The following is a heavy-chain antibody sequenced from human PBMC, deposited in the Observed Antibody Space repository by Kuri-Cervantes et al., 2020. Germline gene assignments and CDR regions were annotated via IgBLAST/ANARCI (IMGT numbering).Heavy chain of an antibody. J-gene: IGHJ4*02. V-gene: IGHV1-8*01. D-gene: IGHD1-26*01. CDR2: MNPNSGNT. Sequence: ASLQDICKASGYTFTSYDINWVRQATGQGLEWMGWMNPNSGNTGYAQKFQGRVTMTRNTSISTAYMELSSLRSEDTAVYYCARVRVGATTALVYWGQGTLVTVSS. CDR3: ARVRVGATTALVY. CDR1: GYTFTSYD.